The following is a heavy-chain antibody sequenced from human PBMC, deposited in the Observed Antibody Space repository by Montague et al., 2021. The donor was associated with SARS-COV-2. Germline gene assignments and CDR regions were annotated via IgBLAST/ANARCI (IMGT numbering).Heavy chain of an antibody. V-gene: IGHV4-59*08. CDR1: GGSISSNY. J-gene: IGHJ4*02. D-gene: IGHD3-9*01. CDR2: IYYSGST. Sequence: SETLSLTCTVSGGSISSNYWSWIRQPPGKGLEWIGYIYYSGSTNYNPSLTSRVTISVDTSKNQFSLKLSSVTAADTAVYYCARLGLRYSAWLLWGEGYFDDWGQGTLVTVSS. CDR3: ARLGLRYSAWLLWGEGYFDD.